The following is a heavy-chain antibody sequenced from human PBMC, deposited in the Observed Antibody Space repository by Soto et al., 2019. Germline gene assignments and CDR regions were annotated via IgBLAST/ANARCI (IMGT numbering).Heavy chain of an antibody. CDR1: NASVNSGYYY. D-gene: IGHD2-2*01. J-gene: IGHJ6*02. CDR3: AGAYTSSYYPAIYYYGLDV. Sequence: HVQLQESGPGLVKPSETLSLTCTVSNASVNSGYYYWSWIRQPPGKGLEWIAYFYYGGATSYNPSLWSRVSISVDTSKSQFSLNIRSLTAADTAIYYCAGAYTSSYYPAIYYYGLDVWGQGTTVSVSS. V-gene: IGHV4-61*01. CDR2: FYYGGAT.